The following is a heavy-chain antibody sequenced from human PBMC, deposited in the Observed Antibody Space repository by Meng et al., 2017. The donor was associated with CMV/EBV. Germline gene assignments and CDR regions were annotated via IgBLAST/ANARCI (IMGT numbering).Heavy chain of an antibody. CDR1: AGSISSGDYY. Sequence: HRQKPYPSRLKPSPPTSLTCTVSAGSISSGDYYWSWIRHPPAKGLEWIGYIYYSGSTYYYPSLKSRVTISVDTSKNQFSLKLSSVTAADTAVYYCARVTSRVAGAFDYWGQGTLVTVSS. CDR2: IYYSGST. V-gene: IGHV4-30-4*08. J-gene: IGHJ4*02. CDR3: ARVTSRVAGAFDY. D-gene: IGHD1-14*01.